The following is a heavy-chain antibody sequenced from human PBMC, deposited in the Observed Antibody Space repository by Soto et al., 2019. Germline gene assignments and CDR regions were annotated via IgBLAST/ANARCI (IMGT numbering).Heavy chain of an antibody. CDR1: GFTFSNHG. D-gene: IGHD6-19*01. CDR3: ARDRSIYSSGWYSSAFDI. V-gene: IGHV3-30*03. CDR2: ISYDGNDK. J-gene: IGHJ3*02. Sequence: QVALVESGGGVAQPGKSLTLSCAASGFTFSNHGMHWVRQAPGKGLEWVAVISYDGNDKYYADSVKGRFPISRDKSRNTLHLQMNRLRAEDTALYFCARDRSIYSSGWYSSAFDIWGQGTMVAVSS.